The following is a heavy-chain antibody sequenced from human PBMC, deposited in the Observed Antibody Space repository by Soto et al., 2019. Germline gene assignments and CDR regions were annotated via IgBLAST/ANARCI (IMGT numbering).Heavy chain of an antibody. J-gene: IGHJ4*02. Sequence: ASLKVSCKASGYTFTIYDINWVLQATGQGLEWMGWMNPNSGNTGYAQKFQGRVTMTRNTSISTAYMELSSLRSEDTAVYYCARAVTLGGTVDYWGQGTLVTVSS. CDR2: MNPNSGNT. V-gene: IGHV1-8*01. CDR3: ARAVTLGGTVDY. CDR1: GYTFTIYD. D-gene: IGHD3-16*01.